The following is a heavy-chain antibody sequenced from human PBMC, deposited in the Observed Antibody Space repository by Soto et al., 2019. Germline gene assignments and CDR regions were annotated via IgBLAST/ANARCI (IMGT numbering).Heavy chain of an antibody. CDR1: GFAVSSKY. D-gene: IGHD6-19*01. J-gene: IGHJ4*02. Sequence: EVQLVESGGGLIQPGGSLRLSCAASGFAVSSKYMTWVRQAPGKGLEWVSVIYGGGTTYYADSVKGRFTISRDTSKNTLYLQMTSLRAEDTAVYYCVQPTGWPGFEFWGQGNLVTVSS. V-gene: IGHV3-53*01. CDR3: VQPTGWPGFEF. CDR2: IYGGGTT.